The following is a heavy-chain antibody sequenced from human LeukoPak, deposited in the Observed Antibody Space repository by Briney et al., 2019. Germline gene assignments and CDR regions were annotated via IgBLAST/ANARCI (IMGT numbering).Heavy chain of an antibody. CDR3: ARRNSSSWRRRDAFDI. J-gene: IGHJ3*02. D-gene: IGHD6-13*01. CDR1: GGSISSSSYY. V-gene: IGHV4-61*05. Sequence: PSETLSLTCTVSGGSISSSSYYWSWIRQPPGKGLEWIGYIYYSGSTNYNPSLKSRVTISVDTSKNQFSLKLSSVTAADTAVYYCARRNSSSWRRRDAFDIWGQGTMVTVSS. CDR2: IYYSGST.